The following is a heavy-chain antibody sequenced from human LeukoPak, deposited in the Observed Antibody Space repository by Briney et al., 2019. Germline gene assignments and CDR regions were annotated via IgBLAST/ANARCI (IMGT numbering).Heavy chain of an antibody. J-gene: IGHJ4*02. D-gene: IGHD2-15*01. CDR1: GYTFTSYY. CDR3: ARGYGRYCSGGSCYSGYFDY. CDR2: INPSGGST. V-gene: IGHV1-46*01. Sequence: ASVKVSCKASGYTFTSYYMHWVRQAPGQGLEWMGIINPSGGSTSYAQKFQGRVTMTRDTSTSTVYMELSSLRSEDTAVYYCARGYGRYCSGGSCYSGYFDYWGQGTLVTVSS.